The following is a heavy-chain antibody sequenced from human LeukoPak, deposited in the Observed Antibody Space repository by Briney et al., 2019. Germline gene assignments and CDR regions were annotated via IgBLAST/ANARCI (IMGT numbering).Heavy chain of an antibody. D-gene: IGHD6-19*01. CDR1: GGSISSYY. Sequence: KPSETLSLTCTVSGGSISSYYWSWIRQPPGKGLEWIGYIYYSGSTNYNPSLKSRITISVDTSKNQFSLKLSSVTAADTAVYYCASSFWSSGWDFFDYWGQGTLVTVSS. CDR2: IYYSGST. CDR3: ASSFWSSGWDFFDY. V-gene: IGHV4-59*08. J-gene: IGHJ4*02.